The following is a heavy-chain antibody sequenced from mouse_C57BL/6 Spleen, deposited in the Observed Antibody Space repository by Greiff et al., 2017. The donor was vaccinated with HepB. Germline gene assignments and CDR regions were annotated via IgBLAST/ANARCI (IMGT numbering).Heavy chain of an antibody. CDR2: ISNLAYSI. D-gene: IGHD1-1*01. V-gene: IGHV5-15*01. J-gene: IGHJ1*03. CDR3: ARGNYGGYFDV. CDR1: GFTFSDYG. Sequence: EVKLVESGGGLVQPGGSLKLSCAASGFTFSDYGMAWVRQAPRKGPEWVAFISNLAYSIYYADTVTGRFTISRENAKNTLYLEMSSLRSEDTAMYYCARGNYGGYFDVWGTGTTVTVSS.